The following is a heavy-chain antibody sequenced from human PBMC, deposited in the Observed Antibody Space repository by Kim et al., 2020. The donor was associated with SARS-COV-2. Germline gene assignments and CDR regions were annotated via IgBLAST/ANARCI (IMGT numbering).Heavy chain of an antibody. CDR3: ARGMLSPDF. CDR2: TT. Sequence: TTYYANSVKGRFTISRDNSKGTLYLQMNNLRVDDTAVYYCARGMLSPDFWGQGTLVTVSS. D-gene: IGHD2-8*01. J-gene: IGHJ4*02. V-gene: IGHV3-53*01.